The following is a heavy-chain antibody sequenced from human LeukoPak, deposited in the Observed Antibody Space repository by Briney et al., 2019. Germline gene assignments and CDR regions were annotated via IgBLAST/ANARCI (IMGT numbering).Heavy chain of an antibody. CDR1: GFTFSNYW. CDR3: ARDEWEPTYRYFDY. J-gene: IGHJ4*02. V-gene: IGHV3-74*01. CDR2: INSDGINT. D-gene: IGHD1-26*01. Sequence: PGGSLRLSCAASGFTFSNYWMHWVRQAPGKGLVWVSRINSDGINTSYADSVKGRFTISRDNAKNTLYLQMNSLRAEDTAVYYCARDEWEPTYRYFDYWGQGTLVTVSS.